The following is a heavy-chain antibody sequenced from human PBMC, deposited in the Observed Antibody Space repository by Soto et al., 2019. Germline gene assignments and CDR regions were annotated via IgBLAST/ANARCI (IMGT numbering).Heavy chain of an antibody. Sequence: SETLSLTCTVSGVSISSYYWIWIRQPPGKGLEWIGYIYYSGSTDYNPSLKSRVTISVDTSKSQFSLKLSSVTAADTAVYYCARGGGVYYFDYWGQGTLVTVSS. J-gene: IGHJ4*02. D-gene: IGHD2-8*02. CDR2: IYYSGST. V-gene: IGHV4-59*01. CDR1: GVSISSYY. CDR3: ARGGGVYYFDY.